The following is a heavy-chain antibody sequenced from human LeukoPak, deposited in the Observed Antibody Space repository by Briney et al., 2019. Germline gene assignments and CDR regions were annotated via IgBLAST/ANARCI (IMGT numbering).Heavy chain of an antibody. Sequence: SETLSLTCTVGAGSISSFYCGWIRHLPGKGREWNGYIYTSGSTNYNPYLKSRVTISVDTSKNQLSLKLSSVTAADTAVYYCAGSVEMATSIDYWGQGTLVTVSS. CDR3: AGSVEMATSIDY. V-gene: IGHV4-4*08. J-gene: IGHJ4*02. D-gene: IGHD5-24*01. CDR2: IYTSGST. CDR1: AGSISSFY.